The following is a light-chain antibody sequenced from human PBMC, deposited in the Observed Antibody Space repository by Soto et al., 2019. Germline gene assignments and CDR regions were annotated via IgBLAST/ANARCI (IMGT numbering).Light chain of an antibody. CDR3: QQYNTYSPERT. J-gene: IGKJ1*01. V-gene: IGKV1-5*01. Sequence: QSPSTLSAFVGDRVTITCRASQSICRWLAWYQQKPGKAPKLLIYDASSLESGVPSRFSGSGSGTEFTLTISSLQPDDFATYYCQQYNTYSPERTFGQGTKVDIK. CDR1: QSICRW. CDR2: DAS.